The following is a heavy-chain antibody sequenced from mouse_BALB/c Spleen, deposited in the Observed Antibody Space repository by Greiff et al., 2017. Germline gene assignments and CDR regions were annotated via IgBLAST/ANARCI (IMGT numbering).Heavy chain of an antibody. V-gene: IGHV5-9-3*01. CDR1: GFTFSSYA. CDR2: ISSGGSYT. D-gene: IGHD1-1*01. CDR3: ARRGYYGSSYGYFDV. Sequence: EVQLVESGGGLVKPGGSLKLSCAASGFTFSSYAMSWVRQTPEKRLEWVATISSGGSYTYYPDSVKGRFTISRDNAKNTLYLQMSSLRSEDTAMYYCARRGYYGSSYGYFDVWGAGTTLTVSS. J-gene: IGHJ1*01.